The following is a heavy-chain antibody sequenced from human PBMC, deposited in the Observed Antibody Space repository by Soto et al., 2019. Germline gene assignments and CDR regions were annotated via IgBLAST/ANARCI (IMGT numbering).Heavy chain of an antibody. CDR1: GGSISSGGYY. J-gene: IGHJ5*02. CDR3: ARNRPSGSYYPGWFDP. Sequence: SETLSLTCTVSGGSISSGGYYWSWIRQHPGKGLEWIGYIYYSGSTYYNPSLKSRVTISVGTSKNQFSLKLSSVTAADTAVYYCARNRPSGSYYPGWFDPWGQGTLVTSPQ. V-gene: IGHV4-31*03. CDR2: IYYSGST. D-gene: IGHD1-26*01.